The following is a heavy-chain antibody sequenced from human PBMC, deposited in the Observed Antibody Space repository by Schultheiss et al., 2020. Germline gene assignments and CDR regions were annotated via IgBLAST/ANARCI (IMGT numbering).Heavy chain of an antibody. CDR3: ARGGHDYVWGSYRYRGGFLDY. D-gene: IGHD3-16*02. CDR1: GGSISSYY. V-gene: IGHV4-34*01. J-gene: IGHJ4*02. Sequence: SQTLSLTCTVSGGSISSYYWSWIRQPPGKGLEWIGEINHSGSTNYNPSLKSRVTISVDTSKNQFSLKLSSVTAADTAVYYCARGGHDYVWGSYRYRGGFLDYWGQGTLVTVSS. CDR2: INHSGST.